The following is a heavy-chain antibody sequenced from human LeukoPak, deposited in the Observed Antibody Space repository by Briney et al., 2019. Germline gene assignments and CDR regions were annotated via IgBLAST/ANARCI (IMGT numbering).Heavy chain of an antibody. Sequence: SETLSLTCTVSGGSISNYHWGWIRQPPGKGLEWIGYIFYSGSTNDNPSLKSRVTISVDKSKNQFSLKLSSVTAADTAVYYCARGAADGSGSYYPNGLYYFDYWGQGTLVTVSS. CDR3: ARGAADGSGSYYPNGLYYFDY. J-gene: IGHJ4*02. CDR2: IFYSGST. V-gene: IGHV4-59*01. CDR1: GGSISNYH. D-gene: IGHD3-10*01.